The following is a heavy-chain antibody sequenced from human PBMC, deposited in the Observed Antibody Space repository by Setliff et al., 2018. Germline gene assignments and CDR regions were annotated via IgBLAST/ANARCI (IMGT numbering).Heavy chain of an antibody. V-gene: IGHV3-48*04. CDR3: ARGGGEY. D-gene: IGHD3-16*01. Sequence: PGGSLRLSCAASGFTFSSYSMNWVRQAPGKGLEWVSYISSSSSTIYYADSVKGRFTISRDNAKNSLYLQMNSLRAEDTAVYYCARGGGEYWGQGTLVTVSS. CDR1: GFTFSSYS. J-gene: IGHJ4*02. CDR2: ISSSSSTI.